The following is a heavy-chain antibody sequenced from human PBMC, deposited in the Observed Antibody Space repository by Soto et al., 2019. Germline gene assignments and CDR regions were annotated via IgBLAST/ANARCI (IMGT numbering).Heavy chain of an antibody. J-gene: IGHJ6*02. D-gene: IGHD4-4*01. V-gene: IGHV3-30*18. CDR1: GFAFSSYG. Sequence: GGSLRLSCAASGFAFSSYGMHWVRQAPGKGLEWVAVISYDGSNKYYADSVKGRFTISRDNSKNTLYLQMNSLRAEDTAVYYCAKTSNDHGMDVWGQGTTVTVSS. CDR3: AKTSNDHGMDV. CDR2: ISYDGSNK.